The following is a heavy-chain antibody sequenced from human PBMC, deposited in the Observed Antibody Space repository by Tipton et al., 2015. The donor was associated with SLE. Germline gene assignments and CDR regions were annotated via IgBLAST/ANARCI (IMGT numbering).Heavy chain of an antibody. D-gene: IGHD1/OR15-1a*01. V-gene: IGHV4-59*11. CDR2: IYNSGST. CDR3: ARWGAGSRGNWFDP. Sequence: TLSLTCTVSGGSIFSQYLSWIPQPPGKGLELIGYIYNSGSTKYNPSLKNRVTISVDTSKNHFSLKLSSVTAADTAVYYCARWGAGSRGNWFDPWGQGTLITVSS. J-gene: IGHJ5*02. CDR1: GGSIFSQY.